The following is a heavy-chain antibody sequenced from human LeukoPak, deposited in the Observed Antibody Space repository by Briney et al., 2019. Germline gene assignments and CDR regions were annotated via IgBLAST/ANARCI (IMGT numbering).Heavy chain of an antibody. Sequence: SETLSLTCAVSGGSISSGGYSWSWIRQPLGKGLEWIGYIYHSGSTYYNPSLKSRVTISVDRSKNQFSLKLSSVTAADTAVYYCARFVAVQFSFDPWGQGTLVTVSS. CDR2: IYHSGST. V-gene: IGHV4-30-2*01. CDR3: ARFVAVQFSFDP. J-gene: IGHJ5*02. D-gene: IGHD2-2*01. CDR1: GGSISSGGYS.